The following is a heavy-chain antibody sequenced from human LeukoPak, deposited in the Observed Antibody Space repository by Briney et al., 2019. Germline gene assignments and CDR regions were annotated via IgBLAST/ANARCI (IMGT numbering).Heavy chain of an antibody. V-gene: IGHV4-61*01. CDR2: IYYSGST. D-gene: IGHD3-22*01. J-gene: IGHJ4*02. CDR3: ARASYYYDSSGYYYFDY. CDR1: GGSISSSSYY. Sequence: SETLSLTCTVSGGSISSSSYYWSWIRQPPGKGLEWIGYIYYSGSTNYNPSLKSRVTISVDTSKNQFSLKLSSVTAADTAVYYCARASYYYDSSGYYYFDYWGQGTLVTVSS.